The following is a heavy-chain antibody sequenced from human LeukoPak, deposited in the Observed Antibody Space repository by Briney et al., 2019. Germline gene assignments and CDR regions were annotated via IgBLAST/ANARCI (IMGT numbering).Heavy chain of an antibody. V-gene: IGHV4-59*01. D-gene: IGHD2-21*01. J-gene: IGHJ5*02. CDR3: ARGIGNWFDH. CDR1: GGSISSYY. CDR2: IYYSGTT. Sequence: SETQSLTCPVAGGSISSYYWSWVRQPPGKGLEWIGYIYYSGTTNYNPPLKSPVTISVDTSKHQFSPKLSSVTAADTAVYYCARGIGNWFDHWGQGTLVTVSS.